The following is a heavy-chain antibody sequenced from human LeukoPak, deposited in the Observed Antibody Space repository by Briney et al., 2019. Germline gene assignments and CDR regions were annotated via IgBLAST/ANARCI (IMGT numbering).Heavy chain of an antibody. CDR1: GFIFSNFG. CDR2: ISYDENNK. J-gene: IGHJ6*02. CDR3: ARDSYGMDL. V-gene: IGHV3-30*03. Sequence: GGSLRLSCAASGFIFSNFGLHWVRQTPGKGLEWVAIISYDENNKFYADSVKGRFTISRDNSQNTLHLLMNNLRVEDTAVYFCARDSYGMDLWGQGTTVTVSS.